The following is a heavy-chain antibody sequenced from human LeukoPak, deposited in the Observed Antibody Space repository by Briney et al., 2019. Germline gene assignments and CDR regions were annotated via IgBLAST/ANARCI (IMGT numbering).Heavy chain of an antibody. Sequence: ASVKVSCKASGYTFTDYYIHWVRQAPGQGLEWMGWINPNSGDTNYAQKFQGRVTMTRDTSISTAYMELSRLTSDDTAVYYCARIVAVAGTRCLDPWGQGTLVTVSS. CDR2: INPNSGDT. CDR1: GYTFTDYY. D-gene: IGHD6-19*01. CDR3: ARIVAVAGTRCLDP. V-gene: IGHV1-2*02. J-gene: IGHJ5*02.